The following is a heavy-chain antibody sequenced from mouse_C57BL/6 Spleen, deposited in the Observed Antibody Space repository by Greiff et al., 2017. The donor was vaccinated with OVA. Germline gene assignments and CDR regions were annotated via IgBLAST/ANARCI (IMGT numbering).Heavy chain of an antibody. D-gene: IGHD2-4*01. CDR2: IYPRSGNT. J-gene: IGHJ2*01. CDR1: GYTFTSYG. V-gene: IGHV1-81*01. CDR3: ARSGDYDGGDY. Sequence: VHLVESGAELARPGASVKLSCKASGYTFTSYGISWVKQRTGQGLEWIGEIYPRSGNTYYNEKFKGKATLTADKSSSTAYMALRSLTSEDSAVYFCARSGDYDGGDYWGQGTTRTVSS.